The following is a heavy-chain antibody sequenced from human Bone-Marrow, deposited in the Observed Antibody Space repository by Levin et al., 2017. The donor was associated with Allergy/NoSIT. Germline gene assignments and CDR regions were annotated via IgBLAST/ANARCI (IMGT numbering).Heavy chain of an antibody. D-gene: IGHD3-3*01. V-gene: IGHV3-66*01. J-gene: IGHJ6*02. Sequence: GGSLRLSCAASGFTVSGTDMSWLRQAPGKGLEWVSVIHCGDTTYYADSVKGRFTISRDNSKNTLSLQMNSLRVEDTAVYYCASRSVRFLGTPPSGFAWGYDGWGQGTTVTVSS. CDR3: ASRSVRFLGTPPSGFAWGYDG. CDR1: GFTVSGTD. CDR2: IHCGDTT.